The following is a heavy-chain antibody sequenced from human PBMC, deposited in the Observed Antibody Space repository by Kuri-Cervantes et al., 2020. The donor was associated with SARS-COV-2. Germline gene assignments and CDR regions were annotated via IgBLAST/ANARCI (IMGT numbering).Heavy chain of an antibody. Sequence: GSLRLSCAVYGGSFSGYYWSWIRQPPGKGLEWIGSLYYSGSTYYNPSLKSRVTISVDTSKNQFSLKLSSVTAADTAAYYCARIMDIVVVPAAGYGMGVWGQGTTVPSP. J-gene: IGHJ6*02. D-gene: IGHD2-2*03. V-gene: IGHV4-34*01. CDR2: LYYSGST. CDR1: GGSFSGYY. CDR3: ARIMDIVVVPAAGYGMGV.